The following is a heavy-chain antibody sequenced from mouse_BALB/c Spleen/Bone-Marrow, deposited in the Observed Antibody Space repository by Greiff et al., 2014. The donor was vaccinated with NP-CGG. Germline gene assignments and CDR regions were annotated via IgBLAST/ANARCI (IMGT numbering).Heavy chain of an antibody. Sequence: QVQLKESGAELVKPGASVKLSCKASGYTFTNYYMYWVKQRPGQGLEWIGEINHSNGGPNFNEKFKSKATLTVDKSSSTAYMQLSSLTSEDSAVYYCTRARPGGFAYWGQGTLVTVSA. V-gene: IGHV1S81*02. D-gene: IGHD4-1*01. J-gene: IGHJ3*01. CDR1: GYTFTNYY. CDR2: INHSNGGP. CDR3: TRARPGGFAY.